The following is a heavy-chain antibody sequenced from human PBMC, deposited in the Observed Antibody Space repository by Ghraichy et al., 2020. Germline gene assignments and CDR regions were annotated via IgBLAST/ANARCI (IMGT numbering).Heavy chain of an antibody. Sequence: ASVKVSCKASGYTFISYDIHWVRQATGQGLEWMGWINPNSGNTDYAQNFQGRVTMTRDTSISTAYMELTSLRFEDTAVYYCATAQRYQRYASGWYDYWGQGTLVTVSS. CDR3: ATAQRYQRYASGWYDY. CDR1: GYTFISYD. J-gene: IGHJ4*02. CDR2: INPNSGNT. D-gene: IGHD6-19*01. V-gene: IGHV1-8*01.